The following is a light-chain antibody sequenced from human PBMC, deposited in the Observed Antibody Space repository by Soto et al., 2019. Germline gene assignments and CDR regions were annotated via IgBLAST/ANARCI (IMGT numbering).Light chain of an antibody. CDR2: KVS. J-gene: IGLJ2*01. CDR1: SSDVGGYNY. Sequence: QSALTQPASVSGSPGQSITISCTGTSSDVGGYNYVSCYQQHPGKAPKLMIYKVSNRPSGVSNRFSGSKSGNTASLTISGLQAEDEADYYCSSYTSSSTLEGVVFGGGTKLTVL. V-gene: IGLV2-14*01. CDR3: SSYTSSSTLEGVV.